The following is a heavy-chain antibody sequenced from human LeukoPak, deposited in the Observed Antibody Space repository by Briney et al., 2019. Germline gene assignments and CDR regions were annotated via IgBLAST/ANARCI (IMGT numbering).Heavy chain of an antibody. Sequence: SVKVSCKASGFTFTSSAVQWVRQARGQRLEWIGWIVVGSGNTNYAQKFQERVTITRDMSTSTAYMELSSLRSEDTAVYYCAAGYDFWSGYGGWGQGTLVTVSS. CDR3: AAGYDFWSGYGG. V-gene: IGHV1-58*01. CDR1: GFTFTSSA. J-gene: IGHJ4*02. CDR2: IVVGSGNT. D-gene: IGHD3-3*01.